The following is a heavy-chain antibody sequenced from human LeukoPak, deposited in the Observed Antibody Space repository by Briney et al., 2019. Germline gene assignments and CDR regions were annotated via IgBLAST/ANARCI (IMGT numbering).Heavy chain of an antibody. D-gene: IGHD4-17*01. CDR3: ARKTALSGDYDWFDP. V-gene: IGHV4-59*02. CDR2: MYHTGSG. J-gene: IGHJ5*02. CDR1: GVSVSSNY. Sequence: SETLSLTCTVSGVSVSSNYWSWIRQAPGKGLEWIGYMYHTGSGNYNPSLKSRVTISVDTSKNQFSLKLSSVTAADTAVYYCARKTALSGDYDWFDPWGQGTLVTVSS.